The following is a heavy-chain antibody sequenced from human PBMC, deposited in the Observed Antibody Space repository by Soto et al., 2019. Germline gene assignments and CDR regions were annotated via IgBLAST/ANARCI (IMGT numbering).Heavy chain of an antibody. CDR2: INHSGST. V-gene: IGHV4-34*01. D-gene: IGHD6-13*01. Sequence: SETLSLTCAVYGGSLSGYYWSWIRQPPGKGLEWIGEINHSGSTNYNPSLKSRVTISVDTSKNQFSLKLSSVTAADTAVYYCARAVSSSWYSPFDYWGQGTLVTVSS. CDR3: ARAVSSSWYSPFDY. CDR1: GGSLSGYY. J-gene: IGHJ4*02.